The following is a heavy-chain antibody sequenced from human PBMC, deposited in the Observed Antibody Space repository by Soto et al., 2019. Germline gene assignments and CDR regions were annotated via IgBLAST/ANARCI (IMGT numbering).Heavy chain of an antibody. J-gene: IGHJ4*02. CDR1: GFTVSSNY. V-gene: IGHV3-53*01. Sequence: GGSLRLSCAASGFTVSSNYMSWVRQAPGKGLEWVSVIYSGGSTYYADSVKGRFTISRDNSKNTLYLQMNSLRAEDTAVYYCARGYYYDSSGYDYWGQGTLVTVYS. D-gene: IGHD3-22*01. CDR2: IYSGGST. CDR3: ARGYYYDSSGYDY.